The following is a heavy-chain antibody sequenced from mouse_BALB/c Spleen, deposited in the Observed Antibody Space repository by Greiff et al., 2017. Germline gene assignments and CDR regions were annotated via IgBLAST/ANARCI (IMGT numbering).Heavy chain of an antibody. V-gene: IGHV5-4*02. Sequence: EVQVVESGGGLVKPGGSLKLSCAASGFTFSDYYMYWVRQTPEKRLEWVATISDGGSYTYYPDSVKGRFTISRDNAKNNLYLQMSSLKSEDTAMYYCAREHDYWGQGTSVTVSS. J-gene: IGHJ4*01. CDR3: AREHDY. CDR2: ISDGGSYT. CDR1: GFTFSDYY.